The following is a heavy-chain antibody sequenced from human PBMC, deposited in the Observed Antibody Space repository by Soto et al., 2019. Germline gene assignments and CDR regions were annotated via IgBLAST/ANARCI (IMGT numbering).Heavy chain of an antibody. CDR1: GFTFRDHW. CDR3: ARGYSSGPDY. Sequence: EVQLVESGGGLVQPGGSLRLSCAASGFTFRDHWMHWVRQAPGKGLVWVSRINSDGSTTTYADSVKDRFTISRDNAKSTLYLQLNSLRAEDTALYYCARGYSSGPDYWGQGTLVTVSS. J-gene: IGHJ4*02. CDR2: INSDGSTT. D-gene: IGHD6-19*01. V-gene: IGHV3-74*01.